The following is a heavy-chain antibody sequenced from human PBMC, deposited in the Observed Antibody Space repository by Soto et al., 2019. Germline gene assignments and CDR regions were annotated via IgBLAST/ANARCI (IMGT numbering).Heavy chain of an antibody. CDR3: AGQDNWNGDPGGY. V-gene: IGHV1-69*02. D-gene: IGHD1-1*01. CDR1: GGTFSSYT. J-gene: IGHJ4*02. Sequence: QVQLVQSGAEVKKPGSSVKVSCKASGGTFSSYTISWVRQAPGQGLEWMGRIIPILGIANYAQKFQGRVTSTADKPTSTGYMELSSLRSESTAVYYCAGQDNWNGDPGGYWGRRSLVTVSS. CDR2: IIPILGIA.